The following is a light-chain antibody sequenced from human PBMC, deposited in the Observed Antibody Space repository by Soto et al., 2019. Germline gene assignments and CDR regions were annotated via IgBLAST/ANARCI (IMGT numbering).Light chain of an antibody. Sequence: DIVLTQSPDTLSLSPGERATLSCRASQSVSSDYLVWYQQKPGQAPRLLIYGASRRATGIPDRFSGSGSGTDFILTISRLEPEDFAVYYCQHYDNSPPSVTFGPGTKVDIK. CDR2: GAS. J-gene: IGKJ3*01. V-gene: IGKV3-20*01. CDR3: QHYDNSPPSVT. CDR1: QSVSSDY.